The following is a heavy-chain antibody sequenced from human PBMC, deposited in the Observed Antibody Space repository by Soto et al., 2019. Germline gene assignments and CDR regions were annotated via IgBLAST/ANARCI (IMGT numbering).Heavy chain of an antibody. V-gene: IGHV4-39*01. D-gene: IGHD3-3*01. Sequence: SETLSLTCTVSGGSISSSSYYWVWIRQPPGKGLEWIGSIYYSGSTYYNPSLKSRVTISVDTSKNQFSLKLSSVTAADTAVYYCARSTIFVVVSCYYYGMVVWGPRTMVTGS. CDR1: GGSISSSSYY. CDR2: IYYSGST. J-gene: IGHJ6*02. CDR3: ARSTIFVVVSCYYYGMVV.